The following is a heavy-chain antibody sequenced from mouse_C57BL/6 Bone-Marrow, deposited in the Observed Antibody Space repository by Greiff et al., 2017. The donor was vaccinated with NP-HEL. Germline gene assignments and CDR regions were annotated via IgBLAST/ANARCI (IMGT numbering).Heavy chain of an antibody. V-gene: IGHV5-4*01. CDR1: GFTFSSYA. Sequence: EVKLVGSGGGLVKPGGSLKLSCAASGFTFSSYAMSWVRQTPEKRLEWVATISDGGSYTYYPDNVKGRFTISRDNAKNNLYLQMSHLKSEDTAMYYCARDGYDYQAWFAYWGQGTLVTVSA. CDR2: ISDGGSYT. D-gene: IGHD2-4*01. CDR3: ARDGYDYQAWFAY. J-gene: IGHJ3*01.